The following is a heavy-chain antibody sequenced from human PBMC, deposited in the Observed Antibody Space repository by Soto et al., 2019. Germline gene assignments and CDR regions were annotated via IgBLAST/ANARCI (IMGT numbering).Heavy chain of an antibody. CDR2: IIHYRST. Sequence: SETLSLTCAVYGGSFSGYYWNWIRQPPGKGLEWCGEIIHYRSTNYNPPLKRRVSISVDTSKNQFSLKLNSVTAADTAVYYCARSVYCSSTNCYTDYFQHWCQGSLVT. J-gene: IGHJ1*01. CDR3: ARSVYCSSTNCYTDYFQH. D-gene: IGHD2-2*02. CDR1: GGSFSGYY. V-gene: IGHV4-34*12.